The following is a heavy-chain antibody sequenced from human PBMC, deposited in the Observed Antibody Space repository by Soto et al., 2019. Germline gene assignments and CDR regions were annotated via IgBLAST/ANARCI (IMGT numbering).Heavy chain of an antibody. V-gene: IGHV1-46*01. CDR3: ARARGWFDP. CDR1: GYTFTSYY. J-gene: IGHJ5*02. CDR2: INPSDNST. Sequence: QVQLVQSGAEVKKPGASVKVSCKASGYTFTSYYMHWVRQAPGQGLEWMGVINPSDNSTTYAQKFQGRVTRTRDTSTSTVYMELTSLRSEDTAVYYCARARGWFDPWGQGTLVTVSS. D-gene: IGHD3-10*01.